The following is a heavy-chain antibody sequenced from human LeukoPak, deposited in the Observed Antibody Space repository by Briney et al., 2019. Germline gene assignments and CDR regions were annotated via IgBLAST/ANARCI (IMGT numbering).Heavy chain of an antibody. CDR1: GYTFTSYY. Sequence: ASVKVSCKASGYTFTSYYMHWVRQAPGQGLEWMGIINPSCGSTSYAQKFQGRVTMTRDTSTSTVYMELSSLRSEDTAVYYCARDGEYYDSSGYHKGGYFDYWGQGTLVTVSS. CDR2: INPSCGST. V-gene: IGHV1-46*01. D-gene: IGHD3-22*01. CDR3: ARDGEYYDSSGYHKGGYFDY. J-gene: IGHJ4*02.